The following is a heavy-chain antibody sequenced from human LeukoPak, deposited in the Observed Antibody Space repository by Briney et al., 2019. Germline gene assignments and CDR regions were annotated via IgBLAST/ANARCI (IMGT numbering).Heavy chain of an antibody. D-gene: IGHD6-6*01. V-gene: IGHV3-64*01. Sequence: GGSLRLSCAASGFTFSSYAMHWVRQAPGKGLEYVSVISSNGGSTYNANSVKGRFTISRDNSKNTLYLQMGSLRAEDMAVYYCASNRAARGYYYYYMDVLGKGTTVTVSS. CDR1: GFTFSSYA. J-gene: IGHJ6*03. CDR2: ISSNGGST. CDR3: ASNRAARGYYYYYMDV.